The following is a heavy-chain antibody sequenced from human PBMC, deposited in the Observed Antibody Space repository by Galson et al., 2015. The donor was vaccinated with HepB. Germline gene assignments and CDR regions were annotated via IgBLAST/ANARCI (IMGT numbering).Heavy chain of an antibody. Sequence: SLRLSCAASGFTFSSYGMHWVRQAPGKGLEWVAVIWYDGSNKYYADSVKGRFTISRDNSKNTLYLQMNSLRAEDTAVYYCARDLSHCTNGVCSPYYYYYYGMDVWGQGTTVTVSS. J-gene: IGHJ6*02. CDR3: ARDLSHCTNGVCSPYYYYYYGMDV. CDR2: IWYDGSNK. CDR1: GFTFSSYG. V-gene: IGHV3-33*01. D-gene: IGHD2-8*01.